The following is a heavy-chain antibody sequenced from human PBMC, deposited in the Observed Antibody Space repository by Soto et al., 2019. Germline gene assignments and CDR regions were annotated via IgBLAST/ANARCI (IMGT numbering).Heavy chain of an antibody. CDR2: IYHSGST. D-gene: IGHD1-1*01. CDR3: ARDQLEGNWFDP. Sequence: QLQLQESGSGLVRPSQTLSLTCAVSGGSISSGGYSWNLIRQPPGKGLEWIGYIYHSGSTLYNPSPKSRVTISVDKSKNQFSLKLSSVTAADTAVYYCARDQLEGNWFDPWGQGTLVTVSS. CDR1: GGSISSGGYS. J-gene: IGHJ5*02. V-gene: IGHV4-30-2*01.